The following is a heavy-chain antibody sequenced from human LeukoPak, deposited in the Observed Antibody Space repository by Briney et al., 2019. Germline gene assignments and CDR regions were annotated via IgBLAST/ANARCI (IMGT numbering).Heavy chain of an antibody. Sequence: SSETLSLTCVVSGGSISSGGYSWSWIRQPPGRGLEFIGYIYHSGATYHNPSLKSRVTISVDRPKDQFSLKLTSVTAADTAVYYCAKTYYYDLNWFDPWGQGTLVTVSS. CDR2: IYHSGAT. J-gene: IGHJ5*02. D-gene: IGHD3-22*01. CDR3: AKTYYYDLNWFDP. CDR1: GGSISSGGYS. V-gene: IGHV4-30-2*01.